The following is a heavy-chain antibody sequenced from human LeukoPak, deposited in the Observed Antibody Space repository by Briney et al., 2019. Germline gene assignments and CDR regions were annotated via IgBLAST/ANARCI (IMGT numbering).Heavy chain of an antibody. D-gene: IGHD4-17*01. CDR1: GFTFSDYW. J-gene: IGHJ4*02. Sequence: PGGSLRLSCAASGFTFSDYWMAWVRQSPGKGLEWVANIKQDGNERNYVDPVRGRFTISRDNAKSSLFLQMSSLRVDDTAVYYCARDQGGALDYWGQGSLVTVSS. CDR2: IKQDGNER. V-gene: IGHV3-7*01. CDR3: ARDQGGALDY.